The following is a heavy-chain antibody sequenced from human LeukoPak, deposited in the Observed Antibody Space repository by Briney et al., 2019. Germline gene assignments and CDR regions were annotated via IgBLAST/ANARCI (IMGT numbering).Heavy chain of an antibody. CDR3: SKTGSLMGRFFDY. D-gene: IGHD3-10*01. V-gene: IGHV4-59*01. J-gene: IGHJ4*02. Sequence: SETLSPTCTVSGDSMTNYYWNWIRQPPGKGLEWIGYIHHSGTTNYNPALKSRLTMTVDTSNNQFSLKLTSVITADTAMYFCSKTGSLMGRFFDYWGQGIQVIVSS. CDR1: GDSMTNYY. CDR2: IHHSGTT.